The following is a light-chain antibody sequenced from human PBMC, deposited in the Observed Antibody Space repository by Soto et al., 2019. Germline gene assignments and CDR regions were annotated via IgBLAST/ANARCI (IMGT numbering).Light chain of an antibody. V-gene: IGLV2-8*01. CDR3: SSYAGSNNPVV. CDR1: SSDVGGYNY. Sequence: QSALTQPPSASGSPGQSVTISCTGTSSDVGGYNYVSWYQQHPGKAPKLMIYEVSKRPSGVPDRFSGSKSGNTASLTVSGLQAEDEADYYCSSYAGSNNPVVFGGGTNLTVL. CDR2: EVS. J-gene: IGLJ2*01.